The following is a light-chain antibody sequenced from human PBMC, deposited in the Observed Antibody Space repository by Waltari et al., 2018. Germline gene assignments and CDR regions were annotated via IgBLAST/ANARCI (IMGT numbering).Light chain of an antibody. V-gene: IGKV4-1*01. CDR2: WAS. J-gene: IGKJ5*01. CDR3: HQYYTTPIT. CDR1: QTILYNTNNKNY. Sequence: IVMTQSPDSLAVSLGERATINCKSSQTILYNTNNKNYLAWYQQKPRQPPKLLIYWASTRESGVPDRFSGSGSGTDFTLTISSLQAEDVAVYYCHQYYTTPITFGQGTRLEIK.